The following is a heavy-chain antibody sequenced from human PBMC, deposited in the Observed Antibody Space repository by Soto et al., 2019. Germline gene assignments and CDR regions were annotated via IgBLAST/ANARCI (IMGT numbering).Heavy chain of an antibody. V-gene: IGHV4-30-4*01. CDR2: IYYSGST. J-gene: IGHJ4*02. Sequence: QVQVQDSGPGLVNPSQALSLTCTVSGGSISSGDYYWSWIRQPPGKGLEWIGYIYYSGSTYYNPSLKSRVTISVDTSKNQFSLKLSSVTAADTAVYYCARDLGYSNYVGYWGQGTLVTVSS. CDR1: GGSISSGDYY. CDR3: ARDLGYSNYVGY. D-gene: IGHD4-4*01.